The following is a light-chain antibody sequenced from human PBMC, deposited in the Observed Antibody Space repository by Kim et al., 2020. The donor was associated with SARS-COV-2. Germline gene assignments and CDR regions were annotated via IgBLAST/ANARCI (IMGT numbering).Light chain of an antibody. CDR2: GAS. CDR1: QSIISN. CDR3: QQYSDWRPIT. V-gene: IGKV3-15*01. J-gene: IGKJ5*01. Sequence: SAGERVTLSYRASQSIISNLAWYQQKPGQAPRLLISGASTRATNIPSRFSGSGSGREFTLTITTLQSEDFAIYYCQQYSDWRPITFGQGTRLEIK.